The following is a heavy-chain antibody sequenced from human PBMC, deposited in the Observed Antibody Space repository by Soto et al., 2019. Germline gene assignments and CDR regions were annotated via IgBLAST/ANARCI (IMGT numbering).Heavy chain of an antibody. J-gene: IGHJ4*02. CDR1: GGTFSSYA. Sequence: QVQLVQSGAEVKKPGSSVKVSCKASGGTFSSYAISWVRQAPGQGLEWMGGIIPIFGTANYAQKFQGRVTITADESTRTAYRELSSLRSEEPAVYYCARVRQVRGGILSNPFYWGQGTLVTVSS. V-gene: IGHV1-69*01. CDR2: IIPIFGTA. D-gene: IGHD3-10*01. CDR3: ARVRQVRGGILSNPFY.